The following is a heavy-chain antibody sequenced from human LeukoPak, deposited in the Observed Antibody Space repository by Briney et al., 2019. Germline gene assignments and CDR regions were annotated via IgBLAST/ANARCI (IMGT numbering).Heavy chain of an antibody. Sequence: KPSETLSLTCSVSGGSTRSGRHHWAWVRQHPGKGLEFIGSLDESGRPYYNAPLKSRVTISEDSSGKQFSLNLSSVTAADTAVYYCARDLGGYPFFMDVWGRGTTVIVSS. D-gene: IGHD2-15*01. J-gene: IGHJ6*03. V-gene: IGHV4-39*07. CDR3: ARDLGGYPFFMDV. CDR2: LDESGRP. CDR1: GGSTRSGRHH.